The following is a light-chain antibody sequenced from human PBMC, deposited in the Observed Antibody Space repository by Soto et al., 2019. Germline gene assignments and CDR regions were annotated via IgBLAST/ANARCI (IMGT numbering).Light chain of an antibody. CDR2: WAS. J-gene: IGKJ1*01. CDR1: QXLLYSSNNKNY. CDR3: KECYSTVWT. Sequence: DIVMTRSPXXLXXXXXXXXSIXCXXXQXLLYSSNNKNYLAWYQQRPGQPPKMVIYWASTRESGVPDRFSGSGSGTDFTLTISRQQEGEVARYEWKECYSTVWTFGQGAKVDIK. V-gene: IGKV4-1*01.